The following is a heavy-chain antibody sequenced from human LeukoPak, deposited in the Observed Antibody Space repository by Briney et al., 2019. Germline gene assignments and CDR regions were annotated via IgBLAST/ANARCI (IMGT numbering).Heavy chain of an antibody. CDR3: ARNSGYDFGNWFDP. V-gene: IGHV3-30*04. J-gene: IGHJ5*02. CDR2: ILYDGSNK. D-gene: IGHD5-12*01. Sequence: PGGSLRLSCAASGFTFSSYAMHWVRQAPGKGLEWVAVILYDGSNKYYADSVKGRFTISRDNSKNTLYLQMNSLRAEDTAVYYCARNSGYDFGNWFDPWGQGTLVTVSS. CDR1: GFTFSSYA.